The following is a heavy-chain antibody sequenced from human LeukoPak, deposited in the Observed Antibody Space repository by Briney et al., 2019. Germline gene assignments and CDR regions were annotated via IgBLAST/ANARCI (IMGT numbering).Heavy chain of an antibody. CDR2: IYYSGST. Sequence: SETLSLTCTVSGGSISSYYWSWIRQPPGKGLEWIGYIYYSGSTNYNPSLKSRVTISVDTSKNQFSLKLSSVTAADTAVYYCASSPTRSSGSFDYLGQGTLVTVSS. D-gene: IGHD3-22*01. CDR1: GGSISSYY. J-gene: IGHJ4*02. V-gene: IGHV4-59*01. CDR3: ASSPTRSSGSFDY.